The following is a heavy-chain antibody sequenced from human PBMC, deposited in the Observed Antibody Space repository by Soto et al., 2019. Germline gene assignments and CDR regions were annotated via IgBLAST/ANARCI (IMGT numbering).Heavy chain of an antibody. J-gene: IGHJ4*02. V-gene: IGHV4-31*02. Sequence: ASETLSLTCSVSGASIKSGDNFWTWIRQRPGKGLEWIGYIYRDGATYYNPSLKSRVSLSVDTSKNEFSLRVTSVTAADTAIYYCARHEYRDFVDQFDYWGRGTLVTVSS. D-gene: IGHD2-21*02. CDR2: IYRDGAT. CDR3: ARHEYRDFVDQFDY. CDR1: GASIKSGDNF.